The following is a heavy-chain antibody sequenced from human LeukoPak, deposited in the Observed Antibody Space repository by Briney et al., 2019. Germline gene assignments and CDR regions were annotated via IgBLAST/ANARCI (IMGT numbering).Heavy chain of an antibody. D-gene: IGHD3-22*01. J-gene: IGHJ4*02. CDR2: IYRGGNT. CDR1: GFTFSSYA. Sequence: PGGSLRLSCAASGFTFSSYAMSWVRQAPGKGLEWVSVIYRGGNTYYADSVKGRFTISTDNSKNTLYLQMNSLRAEDTAVYYCARAARPTSDTSGSYCYYFDCWGQGILVTVSS. V-gene: IGHV3-53*01. CDR3: ARAARPTSDTSGSYCYYFDC.